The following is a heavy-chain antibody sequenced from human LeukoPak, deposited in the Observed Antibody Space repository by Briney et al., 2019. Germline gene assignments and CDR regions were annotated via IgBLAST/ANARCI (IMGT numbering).Heavy chain of an antibody. D-gene: IGHD1-7*01. Sequence: GGSLRLSCAASGFTFSSYDMNWVRQAPGKGLEWVSSISSTSSYIYYADSVKGRFTISRDNAKNSLYLQMNSLRAEDTAVYYCARVPNWNSVNWFDPWGQGTLVTVSS. CDR1: GFTFSSYD. CDR2: ISSTSSYI. V-gene: IGHV3-21*01. J-gene: IGHJ5*02. CDR3: ARVPNWNSVNWFDP.